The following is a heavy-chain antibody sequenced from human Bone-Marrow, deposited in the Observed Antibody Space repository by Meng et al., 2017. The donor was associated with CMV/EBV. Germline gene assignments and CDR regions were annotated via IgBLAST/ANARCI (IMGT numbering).Heavy chain of an antibody. CDR3: ARAVGATTRWYFDL. J-gene: IGHJ2*01. Sequence: ASGFTFSIYAMSCVRQAPGKGLEWVSAISGSGGSTYYADSVKGRFTISRDNSKNTLYLQMNSLGAEDTAVYYCARAVGATTRWYFDLWGRGTLVTVSS. V-gene: IGHV3-23*01. D-gene: IGHD1-26*01. CDR2: ISGSGGST. CDR1: GFTFSIYA.